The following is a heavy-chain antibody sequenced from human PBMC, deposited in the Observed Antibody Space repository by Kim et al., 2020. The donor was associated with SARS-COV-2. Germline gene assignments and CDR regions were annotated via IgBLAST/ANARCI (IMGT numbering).Heavy chain of an antibody. V-gene: IGHV3-66*01. CDR1: GFTVSSNY. CDR2: IYSGGST. J-gene: IGHJ6*03. CDR3: ATNGNYYYYYMDV. Sequence: GGSLSLSCAASGFTVSSNYMSWVRQAPGKGLEWVSVIYSGGSTYYADSVKGRFTISRDNSKNTLYLQMNSLRAEDTAVYYCATNGNYYYYYMDVWGKGTTVTVAS. D-gene: IGHD2-8*01.